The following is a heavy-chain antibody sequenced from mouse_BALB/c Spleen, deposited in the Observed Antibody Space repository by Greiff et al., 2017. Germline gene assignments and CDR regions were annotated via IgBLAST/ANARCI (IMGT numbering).Heavy chain of an antibody. Sequence: QVHVKQSGPSLVQPSQSLSITCTVSGFSLTSYGVHWVRQYPGKGLEWLGVIWRGGSTDYNAAFMSRLSITKDNSKSQVFFKMNSLQADDTAIYYSAKNYSSYDYAMDYWGQGTSVTVSS. CDR1: GFSLTSYG. V-gene: IGHV2-5-1*01. J-gene: IGHJ4*01. CDR2: IWRGGST. CDR3: AKNYSSYDYAMDY. D-gene: IGHD1-1*01.